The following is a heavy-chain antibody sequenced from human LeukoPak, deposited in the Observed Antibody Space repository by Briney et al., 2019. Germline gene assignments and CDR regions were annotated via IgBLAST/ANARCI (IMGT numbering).Heavy chain of an antibody. Sequence: PGGSLRLSCAASGFTFDDYAMHWVRQAPGKGLEWVSGISWNGGSIGYADSVKGRFTISRDNSKNTLYLQMNSLRAEDTAVYYCANMVITIAEYFQHWGQGTLVTVSS. CDR2: ISWNGGSI. V-gene: IGHV3-9*01. CDR1: GFTFDDYA. CDR3: ANMVITIAEYFQH. J-gene: IGHJ1*01. D-gene: IGHD5-18*01.